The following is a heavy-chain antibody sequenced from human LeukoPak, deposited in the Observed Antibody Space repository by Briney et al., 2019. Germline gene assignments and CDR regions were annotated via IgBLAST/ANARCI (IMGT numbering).Heavy chain of an antibody. Sequence: SETLSLTCTVSGGSINNYYYTWIRQPAGKGLEWIGRIYTSGSTNYNPSLKSRVTMSVDTSNNQFSLKLNSVTAADTAVYYCARIHTPMVGHAFDIWGQGTMVTVSS. D-gene: IGHD5-18*01. V-gene: IGHV4-4*07. J-gene: IGHJ3*02. CDR1: GGSINNYY. CDR3: ARIHTPMVGHAFDI. CDR2: IYTSGST.